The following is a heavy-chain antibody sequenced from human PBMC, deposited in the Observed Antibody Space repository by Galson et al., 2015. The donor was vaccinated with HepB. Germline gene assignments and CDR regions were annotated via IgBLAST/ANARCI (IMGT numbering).Heavy chain of an antibody. V-gene: IGHV3-23*01. J-gene: IGHJ4*02. CDR3: AKDLRTTVTTVGPPNFDY. CDR1: GFTFSSYA. CDR2: ISGSGGST. Sequence: SLRLSCAASGFTFSSYAMSWVRQAPGKGLEWVSAISGSGGSTYYADSVKGRFTISRDNSKNTLYLQMNSLRAEDTAVYYCAKDLRTTVTTVGPPNFDYWGQGTLVTVSS. D-gene: IGHD4-17*01.